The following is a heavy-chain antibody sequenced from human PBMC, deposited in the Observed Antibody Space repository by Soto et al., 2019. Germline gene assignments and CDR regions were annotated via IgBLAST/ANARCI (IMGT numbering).Heavy chain of an antibody. CDR1: GGSIRSYY. J-gene: IGHJ6*02. D-gene: IGHD4-17*01. V-gene: IGHV4-59*01. CDR2: IYYSGST. CDR3: ARGGRATVVTPGYYYGMDV. Sequence: SETLSLTCTVSGGSIRSYYWSWIRQPPGKGLEWIGYIYYSGSTNYNPSLKSRVTISVDTSKNQFSLKLSSVTAADTAVYYCARGGRATVVTPGYYYGMDVWGQGTTVTVSS.